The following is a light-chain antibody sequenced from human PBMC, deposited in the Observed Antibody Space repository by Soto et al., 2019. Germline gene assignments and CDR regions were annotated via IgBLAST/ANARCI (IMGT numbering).Light chain of an antibody. CDR3: QQYGGSPYT. V-gene: IGKV3-15*01. Sequence: ETLMTQSPATLSVSPGERATLSCRASQSVNNNLAWYQQKLGQAPRVLIYGASTRATGIPARFTGSGSGTYFTLTIPRLEPEDFAVYYCQQYGGSPYTFGQGTKLEIK. CDR1: QSVNNN. J-gene: IGKJ2*01. CDR2: GAS.